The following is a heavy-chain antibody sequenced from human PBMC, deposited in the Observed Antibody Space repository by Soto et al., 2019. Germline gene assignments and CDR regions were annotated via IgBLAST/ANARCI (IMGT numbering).Heavy chain of an antibody. J-gene: IGHJ4*02. V-gene: IGHV4-39*01. CDR3: ARQYSGNYYYDY. Sequence: QLQLQESGPGLVKPSETLSLTCTVSGASISTTTYYWGWIRQPPGKGLEWIGSIFYTGSTYSNPSLKSRVTISVDTSKNQFSLKLTSVTAADTAVYHCARQYSGNYYYDYWGQGTLVTVSS. CDR1: GASISTTTYY. CDR2: IFYTGST. D-gene: IGHD1-26*01.